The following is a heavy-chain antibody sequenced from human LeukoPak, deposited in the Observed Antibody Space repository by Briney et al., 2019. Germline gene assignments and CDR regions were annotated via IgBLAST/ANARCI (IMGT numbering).Heavy chain of an antibody. Sequence: PSETLSLTCTVSGGSISSSSYYWGWIRQPPGKGLEWIGSIYYSGSTYDNPSLKSRVTISVDTSKNQFSLKLSSVTAADTAVYYCARHEGLDFWSGYYTAGFDYWGQGTLVTVSS. V-gene: IGHV4-39*01. D-gene: IGHD3-3*01. CDR3: ARHEGLDFWSGYYTAGFDY. CDR1: GGSISSSSYY. CDR2: IYYSGST. J-gene: IGHJ4*02.